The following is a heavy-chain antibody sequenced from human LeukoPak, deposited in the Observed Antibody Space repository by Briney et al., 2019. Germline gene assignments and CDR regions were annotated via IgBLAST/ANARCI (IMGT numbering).Heavy chain of an antibody. CDR1: GDSVSSNSAA. V-gene: IGHV6-1*01. D-gene: IGHD1-7*01. Sequence: SQTLSLTCALSGDSVSSNSAAWNWIRQSPSRGLEWLGRTFYRSKWYNDYAVSVKSRITINPDTSKNQFSLHLNSVTLEDTALYYCARERSILELRVFDYWGQGTLVTVSS. J-gene: IGHJ4*02. CDR2: TFYRSKWYN. CDR3: ARERSILELRVFDY.